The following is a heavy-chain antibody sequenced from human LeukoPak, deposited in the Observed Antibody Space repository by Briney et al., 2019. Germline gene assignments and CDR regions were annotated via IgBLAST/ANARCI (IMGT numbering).Heavy chain of an antibody. Sequence: GGSLRLSCTASGFKFDDYGMTWVRQAPGKGLEWVSDINWNGDSRGYAHSVRGRFTIYRDNSKNSLYLQMNSLRAEDTAVYYCALAVAAIPDHWGQGTLVTVSS. CDR1: GFKFDDYG. J-gene: IGHJ4*02. CDR3: ALAVAAIPDH. D-gene: IGHD6-19*01. V-gene: IGHV3-20*04. CDR2: INWNGDSR.